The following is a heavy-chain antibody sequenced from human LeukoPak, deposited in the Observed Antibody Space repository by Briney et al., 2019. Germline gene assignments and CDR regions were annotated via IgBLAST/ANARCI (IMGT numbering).Heavy chain of an antibody. D-gene: IGHD3-10*01. Sequence: PSETLSLTCAVSGGSIGASINSPNWWSWVRQPPGKGLEWIGEIFHSGSTNYNPSLKSRVTISVDTSKNQFSLKLSSVTAEDTAVYYCARDLSEAGFGELWVFDYWGQGTLVTVSS. CDR3: ARDLSEAGFGELWVFDY. CDR1: GGSIGASINSPNW. CDR2: IFHSGST. V-gene: IGHV4-4*02. J-gene: IGHJ4*02.